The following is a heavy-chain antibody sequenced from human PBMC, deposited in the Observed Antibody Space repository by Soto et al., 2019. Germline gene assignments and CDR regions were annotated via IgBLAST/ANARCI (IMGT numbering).Heavy chain of an antibody. D-gene: IGHD3-3*01. J-gene: IGHJ3*02. V-gene: IGHV1-69*04. CDR3: GRAKSIFGIVTDVYDI. Sequence: QVQLVQSGAEVKKPGSSVKVSCMTSGGSFSGYVFTWVRQAPGQGREWMGRIIPVHNITNYAESLQGRVTISADTSSSTTYMELSTLRSDDTAVYFCGRAKSIFGIVTDVYDIWGQGTMVIVSS. CDR2: IIPVHNIT. CDR1: GGSFSGYV.